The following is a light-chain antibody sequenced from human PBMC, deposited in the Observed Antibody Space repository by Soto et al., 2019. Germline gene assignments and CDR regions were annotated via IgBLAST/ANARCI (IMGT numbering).Light chain of an antibody. J-gene: IGKJ4*01. Sequence: QMTQSPSSLFASVGDRVTITCGASQSISSHLNWYQQKVGQTPRLLIYAASTLQSEVPPRFSGSGSGTEFTLTISGLQREDFANYYCQQSHSAPLTFGGGTKIQI. CDR2: AAS. V-gene: IGKV1-39*01. CDR1: QSISSH. CDR3: QQSHSAPLT.